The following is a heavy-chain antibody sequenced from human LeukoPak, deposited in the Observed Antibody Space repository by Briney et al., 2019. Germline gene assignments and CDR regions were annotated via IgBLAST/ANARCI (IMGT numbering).Heavy chain of an antibody. J-gene: IGHJ4*02. Sequence: QTGGSLRLSCAASGFTFSSYAMSWVRQTPGKGLEWVSGISDSGGSTYYADSVKGRFTISRDNSKNTLYLQMSNLSAEDTAVYYCARAGGWYDGWDYWGQGTLVTVSS. CDR3: ARAGGWYDGWDY. D-gene: IGHD6-19*01. CDR1: GFTFSSYA. CDR2: ISDSGGST. V-gene: IGHV3-23*01.